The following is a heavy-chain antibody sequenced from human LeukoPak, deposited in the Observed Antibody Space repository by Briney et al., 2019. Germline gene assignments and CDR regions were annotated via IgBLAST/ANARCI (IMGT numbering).Heavy chain of an antibody. D-gene: IGHD2/OR15-2a*01. J-gene: IGHJ6*03. CDR3: AKGSNISPYYYYYYMDV. V-gene: IGHV3-30-3*01. CDR1: GFTFSSYA. CDR2: ISYDGSNK. Sequence: GGSLRLSCAASGFTFSSYAMHWVRQAPGKGLEWVAVISYDGSNKYYADSVKGRFTISRDNSKNTLYLQMNSLRAEDTAVYYCAKGSNISPYYYYYYMDVWGKGTTVTVSS.